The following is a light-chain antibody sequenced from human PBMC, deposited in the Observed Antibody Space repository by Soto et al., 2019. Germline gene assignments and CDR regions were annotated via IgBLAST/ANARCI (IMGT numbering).Light chain of an antibody. J-gene: IGLJ1*01. Sequence: QSALTQPPSASGSPGQSVTISCTGTNNGIGVYDFVSWYQHHPGKAPRLIIYEVVQRPSGVPDRFSGSKSGNTASLTVSGLQAADEADYFCKSYAGSNTYVFGSGTKVTVL. CDR1: NNGIGVYDF. V-gene: IGLV2-8*01. CDR3: KSYAGSNTYV. CDR2: EVV.